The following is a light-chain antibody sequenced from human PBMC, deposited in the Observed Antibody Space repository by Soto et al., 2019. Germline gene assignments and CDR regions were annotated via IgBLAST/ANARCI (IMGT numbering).Light chain of an antibody. CDR3: QQSYNIPRAT. Sequence: DIPMTQSPSSLSASVGDRVTITCRASPSISIYLNWYQQKPGKAPKVLIYAASSLQSGVPPRFSGSGSGTDFTLTISSLQPEDFATCFCQQSYNIPRATFGQGTKVEIK. CDR1: PSISIY. V-gene: IGKV1-39*01. CDR2: AAS. J-gene: IGKJ1*01.